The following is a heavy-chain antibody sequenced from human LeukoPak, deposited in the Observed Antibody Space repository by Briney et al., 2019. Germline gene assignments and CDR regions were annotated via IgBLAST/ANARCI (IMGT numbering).Heavy chain of an antibody. J-gene: IGHJ5*02. V-gene: IGHV5-51*01. Sequence: GESLKISCKDSGYSFTSYWIGWVRQMPGKGLEWMGIIYPGDSDTRYSPSFQGQVTISADKSISTAYLQWSSLKASDTAMYYCVRLIPPGSSWYASWFDPWGQGTLVTVSS. CDR1: GYSFTSYW. D-gene: IGHD6-13*01. CDR2: IYPGDSDT. CDR3: VRLIPPGSSWYASWFDP.